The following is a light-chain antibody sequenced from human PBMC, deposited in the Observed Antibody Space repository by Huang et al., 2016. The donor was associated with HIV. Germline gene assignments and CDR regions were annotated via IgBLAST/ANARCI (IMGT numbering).Light chain of an antibody. Sequence: EVMLTQSPSILSLSLGGTGTISCKASQSVGSYVAWYQQRPGQSPRLLLYDTSNRAAGIPTRFSGSGSGTDFTHTISGLESGDVGVFYCQQRSTWPLTFGGGTKVA. J-gene: IGKJ4*01. CDR1: QSVGSY. V-gene: IGKV3-11*01. CDR2: DTS. CDR3: QQRSTWPLT.